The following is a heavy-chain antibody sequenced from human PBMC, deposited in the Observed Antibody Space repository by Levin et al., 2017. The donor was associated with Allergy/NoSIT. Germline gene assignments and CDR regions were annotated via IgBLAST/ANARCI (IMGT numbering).Heavy chain of an antibody. V-gene: IGHV3-21*01. D-gene: IGHD2-2*01. Sequence: GGSLRLSCAASGFTFSSYSMNWVRQAPGKGLEWVSSISSSSSYIYYADSVKGRFTISRDNAKNSLYLQMNSLRAEDTAVYYCARDGGHCSSTSCYFRGLVNYYYYGMDVWGQGTTVTVSS. CDR3: ARDGGHCSSTSCYFRGLVNYYYYGMDV. CDR2: ISSSSSYI. CDR1: GFTFSSYS. J-gene: IGHJ6*02.